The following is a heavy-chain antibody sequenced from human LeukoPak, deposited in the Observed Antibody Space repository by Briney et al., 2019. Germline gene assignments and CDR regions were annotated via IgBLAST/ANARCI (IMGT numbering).Heavy chain of an antibody. CDR1: GGSISSYY. CDR2: IYYSGST. D-gene: IGHD4-17*01. CDR3: ARVIGYGDYGYYYYGMDV. Sequence: SETLSLTCTVSGGSISSYYWSWIRQPPGKGLEWIGYIYYSGSTYYNPSLKSRVTISVDTSKNQFSLKLSSVTAADTAVYYCARVIGYGDYGYYYYGMDVWGQGTTVTVSS. V-gene: IGHV4-59*08. J-gene: IGHJ6*02.